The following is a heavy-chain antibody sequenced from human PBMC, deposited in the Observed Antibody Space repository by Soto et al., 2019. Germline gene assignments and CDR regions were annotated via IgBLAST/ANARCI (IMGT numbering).Heavy chain of an antibody. V-gene: IGHV3-30*18. CDR2: ISYDGSNN. CDR1: GFTFSGYG. J-gene: IGHJ4*02. Sequence: QVQLVESGGGVVQPGRSLRLSCAASGFTFSGYGMHWVRQAPGKGLEWVARISYDGSNNYYADSLKGRFTISRDSSKNTLYLQMNSLRAEDTAVYYCAKERDYDFDSWGQGTLVTVSS. CDR3: AKERDYDFDS. D-gene: IGHD4-17*01.